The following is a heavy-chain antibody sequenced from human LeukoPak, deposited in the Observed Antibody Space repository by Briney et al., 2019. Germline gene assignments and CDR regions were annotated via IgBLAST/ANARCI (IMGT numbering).Heavy chain of an antibody. CDR2: ICGSGGST. D-gene: IGHD2/OR15-2a*01. CDR1: GFTFSTYA. Sequence: PGGALRLSCAASGFTFSTYAMSWVRQAPRKGLEWVSAICGSGGSTYYADSVKGRFTISRDNSKNTLYLQMNSLRAEDTAVYYCAKRGVLPTIKTFDSWGQGALVTVSS. CDR3: AKRGVLPTIKTFDS. V-gene: IGHV3-23*01. J-gene: IGHJ4*02.